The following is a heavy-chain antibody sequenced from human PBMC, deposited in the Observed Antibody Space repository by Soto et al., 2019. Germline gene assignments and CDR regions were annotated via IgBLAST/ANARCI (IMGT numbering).Heavy chain of an antibody. CDR1: GGSISSGGYY. CDR2: IYYSGST. V-gene: IGHV4-31*01. CDR3: ARFSLGYCSGGSCYFDY. J-gene: IGHJ4*02. D-gene: IGHD2-15*01. Sequence: QVQLQESGPGLVKPSQTLSLTCTVSGGSISSGGYYWSWIRQHPGKGLEWIGYIYYSGSTYYNPSIKSLVTISVDTSKNQFSLKLSSVTAADTAVYYCARFSLGYCSGGSCYFDYWGQGTLVTVSS.